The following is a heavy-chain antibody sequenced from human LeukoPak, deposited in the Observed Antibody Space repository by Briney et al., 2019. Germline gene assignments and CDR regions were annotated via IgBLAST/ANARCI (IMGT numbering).Heavy chain of an antibody. D-gene: IGHD5-24*01. CDR1: GFTFSTYA. CDR3: ARGMATPRD. CDR2: ISSSSSTI. Sequence: PGGSLRLSCAASGFTFSTYAMTWVRLAPGKGLEWVSYISSSSSTIYYADSVKGRFTISRDNAKNSLYLQMNSLRAEDTAVYYCARGMATPRDWGQGTLVTVSS. V-gene: IGHV3-48*04. J-gene: IGHJ4*02.